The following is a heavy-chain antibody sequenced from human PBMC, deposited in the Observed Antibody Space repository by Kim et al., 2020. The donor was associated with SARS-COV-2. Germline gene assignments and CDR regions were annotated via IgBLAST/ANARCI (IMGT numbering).Heavy chain of an antibody. J-gene: IGHJ5*02. V-gene: IGHV3-48*02. D-gene: IGHD5-18*01. CDR3: ARVLEGMDTAMVTTWFDP. Sequence: KGRITISRDNAKNSLYLQMNSLRDEDTAVYYCARVLEGMDTAMVTTWFDPWGQGTLVTVSS.